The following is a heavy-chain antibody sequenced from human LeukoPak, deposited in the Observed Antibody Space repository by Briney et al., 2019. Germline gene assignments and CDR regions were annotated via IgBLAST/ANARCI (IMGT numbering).Heavy chain of an antibody. V-gene: IGHV4-34*01. Sequence: PSGTLSLTCAVYGGSFSGYYWSWIRQPPGKGLEWIGEINHSGSTNYNPSLKSRVTISVDTSKNQFSLKLSSVTAADTAVYYCARVMSIAARPRKIWFDPWGQGTLVTVSS. CDR2: INHSGST. CDR3: ARVMSIAARPRKIWFDP. J-gene: IGHJ5*02. CDR1: GGSFSGYY. D-gene: IGHD6-6*01.